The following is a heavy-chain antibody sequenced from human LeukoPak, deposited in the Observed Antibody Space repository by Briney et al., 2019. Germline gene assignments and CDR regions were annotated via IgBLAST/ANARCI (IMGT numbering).Heavy chain of an antibody. CDR2: ISSSSSTI. V-gene: IGHV3-48*01. CDR3: ARDREMATIGDPDMDV. CDR1: GFSFNNYE. Sequence: GGSLRLSCAASGFSFNNYEMNWVRQAPGKGLEWVSYISSSSSTIYYADSVKGRFTISRDNAKNSLYLQMNSLRAEDTAVYYCARDREMATIGDPDMDVWGKGTTVTVSS. J-gene: IGHJ6*03. D-gene: IGHD5-24*01.